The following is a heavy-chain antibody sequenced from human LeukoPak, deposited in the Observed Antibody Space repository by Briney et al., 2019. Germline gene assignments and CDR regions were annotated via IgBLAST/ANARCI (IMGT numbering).Heavy chain of an antibody. Sequence: PGGSLRLSCAASGFTFSSYAMSWVRQAPGKGLEWVSAISGSGGSTYYADSVKGRFTISRDNSKNTLYLQMNSLRAEDTAVYYCAKDTSEPLIAVAGTGGNYFDYWGQGTLVTVSS. CDR1: GFTFSSYA. D-gene: IGHD6-19*01. CDR3: AKDTSEPLIAVAGTGGNYFDY. V-gene: IGHV3-23*01. J-gene: IGHJ4*02. CDR2: ISGSGGST.